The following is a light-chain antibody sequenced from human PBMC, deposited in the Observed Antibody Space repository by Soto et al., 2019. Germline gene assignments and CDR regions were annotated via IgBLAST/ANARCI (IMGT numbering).Light chain of an antibody. CDR2: DVN. Sequence: QSALTQPASVAGSPGQSITISCTGTRSDIGAYNFVSWYQQHPGEVPKLILYDVNVRPSGVSNRFSGSKSGNTASLTVSAVQAEDEADYYCSSCTTSTTMIFGGGTKLTVL. J-gene: IGLJ2*01. CDR3: SSCTTSTTMI. CDR1: RSDIGAYNF. V-gene: IGLV2-14*03.